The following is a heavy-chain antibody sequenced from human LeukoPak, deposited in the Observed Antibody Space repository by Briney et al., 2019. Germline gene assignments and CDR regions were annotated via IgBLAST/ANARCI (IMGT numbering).Heavy chain of an antibody. CDR1: GGSISSYY. J-gene: IGHJ4*02. D-gene: IGHD3-10*01. Sequence: PSETLSLTCTVSGGSISSYYWSWIRQPPGKGLEWIGYIYYSGSTNYNPSLKSRVTISVDTSKNQFSLKLSSVTAADTAVYYCARGSMVRGKGKFDYWGQGTLVTVSS. V-gene: IGHV4-59*12. CDR3: ARGSMVRGKGKFDY. CDR2: IYYSGST.